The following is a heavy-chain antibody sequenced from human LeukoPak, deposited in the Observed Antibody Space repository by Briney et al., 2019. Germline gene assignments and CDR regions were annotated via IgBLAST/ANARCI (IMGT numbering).Heavy chain of an antibody. CDR1: GDTFSIYA. CDR2: IIPIFGTA. J-gene: IGHJ4*02. CDR3: ARDVVVPAALDY. Sequence: GASVKVSCKASGDTFSIYAISWVRQAPGQGLEWMGGIIPIFGTANYAQKFQGRVTITADKSTSTAYMELSSLRSEDTAVYCCARDVVVPAALDYWGQGTLVTVSS. D-gene: IGHD2-2*01. V-gene: IGHV1-69*06.